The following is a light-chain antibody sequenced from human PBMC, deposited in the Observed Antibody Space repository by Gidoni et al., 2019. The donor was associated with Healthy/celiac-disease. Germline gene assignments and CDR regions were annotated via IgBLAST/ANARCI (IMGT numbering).Light chain of an antibody. CDR2: DAS. V-gene: IGKV1-33*01. CDR1: QDISNY. Sequence: DIQMTQSPSSLSASVGDRVTITCQASQDISNYLNWYQQKPVKAPKLLIYDASNLETGVPSMFSVFGFGTDFTFTISSLQPEDIAPDYCQQYVTLPFTFGQGTRLEI. CDR3: QQYVTLPFT. J-gene: IGKJ5*01.